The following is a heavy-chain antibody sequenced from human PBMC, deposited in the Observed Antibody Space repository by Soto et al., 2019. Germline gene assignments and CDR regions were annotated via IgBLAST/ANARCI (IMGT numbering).Heavy chain of an antibody. V-gene: IGHV4-59*01. Sequence: PSETLSLTCTVSGGSISSYYLSWIRQPPGKGLEWIGYIYYSGSTNYNPSLKSRVTISVDTSKNQFSLKLSSVTAADTAVYYCARSSEVVWHIDYWGQGTLVTVSS. D-gene: IGHD3-22*01. CDR1: GGSISSYY. J-gene: IGHJ4*02. CDR2: IYYSGST. CDR3: ARSSEVVWHIDY.